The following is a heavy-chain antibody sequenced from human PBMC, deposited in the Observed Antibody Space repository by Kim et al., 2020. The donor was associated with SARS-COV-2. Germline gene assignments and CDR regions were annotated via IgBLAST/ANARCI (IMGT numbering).Heavy chain of an antibody. V-gene: IGHV3-15*01. D-gene: IGHD3-16*01. J-gene: IGHJ4*02. CDR2: VQSKTDGGAI. CDR3: AGDDYLWGTFRP. CDR1: GFIFKNAW. Sequence: GGSLRLSCAASGFIFKNAWMSWVRQAPGKGLEWVGRVQSKTDGGAIDYAAPVKGRFTISRDDSKNTLYLQMNSLETEDTAVYFCAGDDYLWGTFRPWGQGTLVTVSS.